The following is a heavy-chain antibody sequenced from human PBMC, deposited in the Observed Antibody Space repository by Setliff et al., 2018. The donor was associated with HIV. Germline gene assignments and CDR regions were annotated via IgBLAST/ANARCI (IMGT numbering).Heavy chain of an antibody. Sequence: KTSETLSLTCAVYGGSFSDYYWTWIRQPPGKGLEWIGEINHGGSTNYNPSLRSRVTISIDTSKNQLSLKLNSVTGADTAIFYCARRVGITIFGAPNQYYYMDVWGKGTTVTVSS. D-gene: IGHD3-3*01. CDR2: INHGGST. CDR3: ARRVGITIFGAPNQYYYMDV. V-gene: IGHV4-34*01. J-gene: IGHJ6*03. CDR1: GGSFSDYY.